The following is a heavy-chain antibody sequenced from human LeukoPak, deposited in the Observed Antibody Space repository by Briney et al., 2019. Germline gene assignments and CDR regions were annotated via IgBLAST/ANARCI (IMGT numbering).Heavy chain of an antibody. J-gene: IGHJ4*02. CDR1: GFTFSSNS. D-gene: IGHD6-19*01. Sequence: GGSLRLSCAASGFTFSSNSMNWVRQAPGKGLEWVSSISDISDYIYYADSVRGRFTTSRDNAKSSLYLQMNSLRVEDTAVYYCATTLTRDSSGSYGALDYWGQGALVTVSS. V-gene: IGHV3-21*01. CDR2: ISDISDYI. CDR3: ATTLTRDSSGSYGALDY.